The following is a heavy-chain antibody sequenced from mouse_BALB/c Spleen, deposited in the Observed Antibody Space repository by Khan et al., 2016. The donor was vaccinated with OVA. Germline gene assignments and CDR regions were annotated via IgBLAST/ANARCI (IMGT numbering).Heavy chain of an antibody. J-gene: IGHJ3*01. CDR3: ARLAYYYDSEGFAY. CDR1: GFTFSTYG. V-gene: IGHV5-6*01. D-gene: IGHD1-1*01. Sequence: EVELVESGGDLVKPGGSLKLSCAASGFTFSTYGMSWVRQTPDKRLEWVATVSSGGSYNSYPDSVKGRFTISRDNAKNTLYLQMSSLKSEDTAMFYCARLAYYYDSEGFAYWGQGTLVTVSA. CDR2: VSSGGSYN.